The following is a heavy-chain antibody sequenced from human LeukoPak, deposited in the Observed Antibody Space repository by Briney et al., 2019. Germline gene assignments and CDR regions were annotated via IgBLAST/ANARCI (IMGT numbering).Heavy chain of an antibody. D-gene: IGHD3-10*01. CDR2: ISAYNGNT. J-gene: IGHJ4*02. V-gene: IGHV1-18*01. CDR3: AREPRRFGD. CDR1: GYTFTSYG. Sequence: ASVKVSCKASGYTFTSYGISWVRQAPGQGLEWMGWISAYNGNTNYAQKLQGRVTMTSDTSINTAYMELSSLRSEDTAVYYCAREPRRFGDWAQGTLVTVSS.